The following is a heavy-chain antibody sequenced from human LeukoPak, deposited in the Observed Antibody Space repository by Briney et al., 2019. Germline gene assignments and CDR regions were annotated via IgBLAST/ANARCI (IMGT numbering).Heavy chain of an antibody. CDR1: GASVTDYY. D-gene: IGHD7-27*01. CDR3: TRGHWGLQS. Sequence: SETMSLTCTVSGASVTDYYWSWIRQSPGKGLEWISYIHHSGNSDYNPSLRSRVTTSLDTSKNQFSLNLISVTAADTAVYYCTRGHWGLQSWSQGTLVTVSS. V-gene: IGHV4-59*02. CDR2: IHHSGNS. J-gene: IGHJ5*02.